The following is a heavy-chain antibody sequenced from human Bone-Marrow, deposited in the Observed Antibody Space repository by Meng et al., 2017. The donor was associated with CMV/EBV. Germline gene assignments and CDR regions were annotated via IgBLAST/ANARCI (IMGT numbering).Heavy chain of an antibody. CDR3: ERDNKAPDGSGWYVHYYYGSDV. D-gene: IGHD6-19*01. Sequence: SQSFSLIFDISGDSVPSLSAARNWLRQSPSSGLEWLGRTYYRSKWYNDYAVSVKSRITINPDTSKNQLPLQLNSVNPEDTAVYYCERDNKAPDGSGWYVHYYYGSDVWGQGTTVTVSS. J-gene: IGHJ6*02. CDR2: TYYRSKWYN. CDR1: GDSVPSLSAA. V-gene: IGHV6-1*01.